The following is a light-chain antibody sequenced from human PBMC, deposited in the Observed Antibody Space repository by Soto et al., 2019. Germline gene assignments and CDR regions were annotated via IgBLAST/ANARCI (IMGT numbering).Light chain of an antibody. CDR3: QHYNNWPPWT. J-gene: IGKJ1*01. CDR2: GAS. CDR1: QSVSSN. V-gene: IGKV3-15*01. Sequence: EIVLTQSPATVSLSPGERATLSCRASQSVSSNLSWYQQKRGQAPRLLIYGASTRATGIPARFSGSGSGREFTLTISSLQSEDFAVYYCQHYNNWPPWTFGQGTKVDIK.